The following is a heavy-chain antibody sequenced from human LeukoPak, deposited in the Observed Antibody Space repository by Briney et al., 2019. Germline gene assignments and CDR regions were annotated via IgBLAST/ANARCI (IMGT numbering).Heavy chain of an antibody. Sequence: SETLSLTCTVSGVSISSSYWSWIRQPPGKGLEWIGYISYSGSTNYSPSLKSRVTISVDTYKNQFSLELSSVTAADTAVYYCASMASYCSGGSCTDYWGQGTLVTVSS. CDR3: ASMASYCSGGSCTDY. CDR1: GVSISSSY. CDR2: ISYSGST. J-gene: IGHJ4*02. V-gene: IGHV4-59*01. D-gene: IGHD2-15*01.